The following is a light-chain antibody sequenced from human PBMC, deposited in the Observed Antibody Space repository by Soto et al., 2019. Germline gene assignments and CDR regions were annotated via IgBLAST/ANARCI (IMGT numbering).Light chain of an antibody. V-gene: IGKV4-1*01. CDR1: QSVLYSSNNKDY. CDR3: QLFYVSPYN. CDR2: WAS. Sequence: DIVMTQSPDSLAVSLGERATINCKSSQSVLYSSNNKDYLAWYQQKPGQPPKLLIYWASTRESGVPDRFSGSGSGTDFTLPSSALHAENVAVYYCQLFYVSPYNFGRGTKLEIK. J-gene: IGKJ2*01.